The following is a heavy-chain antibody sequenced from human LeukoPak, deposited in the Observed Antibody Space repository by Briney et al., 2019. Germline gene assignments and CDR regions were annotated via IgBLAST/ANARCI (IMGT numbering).Heavy chain of an antibody. CDR3: AREIHSGYNPGRYPFDY. Sequence: SVRVSCKASGGTFSSYAISWVRQAPGQGLEWMGGIIPIFGTANYAQKFQGRVTITADESTSTAYMELSSLRSEDTAVYYCAREIHSGYNPGRYPFDYWGQGTLVTVSS. CDR2: IIPIFGTA. J-gene: IGHJ4*02. CDR1: GGTFSSYA. V-gene: IGHV1-69*01. D-gene: IGHD5-12*01.